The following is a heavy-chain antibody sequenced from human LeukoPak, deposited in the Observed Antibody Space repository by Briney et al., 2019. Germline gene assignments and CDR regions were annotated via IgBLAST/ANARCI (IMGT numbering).Heavy chain of an antibody. CDR2: IGASGADT. CDR1: GFIFSSYA. V-gene: IGHV3-23*01. CDR3: ATRPRDSSGYYLGAFDG. Sequence: PGGSLRLSCEASGFIFSSYAVAWVRQAPGKGLDWVSVIGASGADTYYSDSAKGWFTVSRDNSKDTLFLHMSSLRAEDTAVYFCATRPRDSSGYYLGAFDGWGQGTTVTVSS. J-gene: IGHJ3*01. D-gene: IGHD3-22*01.